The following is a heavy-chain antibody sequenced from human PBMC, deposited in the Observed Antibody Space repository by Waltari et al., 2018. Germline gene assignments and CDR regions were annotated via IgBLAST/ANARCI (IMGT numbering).Heavy chain of an antibody. Sequence: QVQLVQSGAEVKKPGASVKVSCKASGYTFTSYAMHWVRQAPGQRLEWMGWMNAGNGNTKYSQKFQGRVTITRDTSASTAYMELSSLRSEDTAVYYCARLTFGGVIGALDYWGQGTLVTVSS. CDR1: GYTFTSYA. CDR2: MNAGNGNT. D-gene: IGHD3-16*02. V-gene: IGHV1-3*01. CDR3: ARLTFGGVIGALDY. J-gene: IGHJ4*02.